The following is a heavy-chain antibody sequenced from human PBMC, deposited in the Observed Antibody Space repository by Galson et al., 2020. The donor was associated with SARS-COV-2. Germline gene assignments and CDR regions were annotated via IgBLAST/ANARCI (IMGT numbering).Heavy chain of an antibody. D-gene: IGHD6-19*01. V-gene: IGHV3-53*01. CDR1: GFTVSSNY. J-gene: IGHJ6*02. CDR2: IYSGGST. CDR3: ARESGIAVAGYYYYGMDV. Sequence: GESLKISCAASGFTVSSNYMSWVRQAPGKGLEWVSVIYSGGSTYYADSVKGRFTISRDNSKNTLYLQMNSLRAEDTAVYYCARESGIAVAGYYYYGMDVWGQGTTVTVSS.